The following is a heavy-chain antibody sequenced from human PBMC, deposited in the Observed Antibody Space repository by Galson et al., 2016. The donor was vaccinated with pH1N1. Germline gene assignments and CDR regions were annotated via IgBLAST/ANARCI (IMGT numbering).Heavy chain of an antibody. CDR2: IKQDGSEK. J-gene: IGHJ3*01. CDR1: GFTFSNYW. CDR3: ARAIAAADSA. D-gene: IGHD6-13*01. V-gene: IGHV3-7*01. Sequence: SLRLSCAGSGFTFSNYWMTCVRQAPGKGLEWVANIKQDGSEKFYVASVKGRFTISRDNAKNSLYLQMNSLGAEDTAVYYCARAIAAADSAWGQGTMVTVSS.